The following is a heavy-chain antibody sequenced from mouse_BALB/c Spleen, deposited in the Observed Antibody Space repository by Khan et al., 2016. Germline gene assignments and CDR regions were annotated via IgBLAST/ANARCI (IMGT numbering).Heavy chain of an antibody. D-gene: IGHD1-1*01. CDR1: GYSISSGYS. J-gene: IGHJ2*01. CDR2: IHYSGST. Sequence: EVQLQESGPDLVKPSQSLSLTCTVTGYSISSGYSWHWIRQFPGNKLEWMAYIHYSGSTNYNPSLKSRISITRNTSKNQFFLQLISVTTEDTATYYCTRGDYYGSGYWGQGTTLTVSS. V-gene: IGHV3-1*02. CDR3: TRGDYYGSGY.